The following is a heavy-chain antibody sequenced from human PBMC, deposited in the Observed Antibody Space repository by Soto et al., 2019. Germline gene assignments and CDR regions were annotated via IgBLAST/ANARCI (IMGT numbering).Heavy chain of an antibody. J-gene: IGHJ1*01. V-gene: IGHV1-69*13. CDR1: GGTFSSYA. CDR2: IIPIFGTA. Sequence: RASVKVSCKASGGTFSSYAISWVRQAPGQGLEWMGGIIPIFGTANYAQKFQGRVTITADESTSTAYMELSSLRSEDTAVYYCARGVSNRVTMIYPLYFQHWGQGTLVTVSS. D-gene: IGHD3-22*01. CDR3: ARGVSNRVTMIYPLYFQH.